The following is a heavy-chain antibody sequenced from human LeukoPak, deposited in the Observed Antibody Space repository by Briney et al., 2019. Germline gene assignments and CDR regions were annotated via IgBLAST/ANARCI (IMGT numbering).Heavy chain of an antibody. CDR1: GFTFSSYG. D-gene: IGHD2-21*01. Sequence: GGSLRLSCAASGFTFSSYGMHWVRQAPGKGLEWVTFIRYDGSNKYYADSVKGRFTISRDNSKNTLYLQMNSLRAEDTAVYYCAKDSALYCGGDCYYDYWGQGTLVTVSS. CDR2: IRYDGSNK. CDR3: AKDSALYCGGDCYYDY. V-gene: IGHV3-30*02. J-gene: IGHJ4*02.